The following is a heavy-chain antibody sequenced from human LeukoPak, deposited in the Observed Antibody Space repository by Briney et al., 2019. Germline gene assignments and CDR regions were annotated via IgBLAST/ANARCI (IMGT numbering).Heavy chain of an antibody. CDR1: GYSFTSYW. J-gene: IGHJ4*02. D-gene: IGHD3-22*01. CDR3: ARRAHYYDSSGYTLFDY. Sequence: GESLKISCKGSGYSFTSYWIGWVRQMPAKGLEWMGIIYPGDSDTRYSPSFQGQVTISADKSISTAYLQWSSLKASDTAMYYCARRAHYYDSSGYTLFDYWGQGTLVTVSS. CDR2: IYPGDSDT. V-gene: IGHV5-51*01.